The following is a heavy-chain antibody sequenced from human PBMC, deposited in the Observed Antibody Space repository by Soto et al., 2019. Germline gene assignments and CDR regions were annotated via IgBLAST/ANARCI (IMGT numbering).Heavy chain of an antibody. CDR3: ARDTIVLVPAAIRYYYYGMDV. CDR1: GYTFTSYG. Sequence: QVQLVQSGAEVKKPGASVKVSCKASGYTFTSYGISWVRQALGQGLEWMGWISAYNGNTNYAQKLQGRVTMTTDTSTSTAYMELRSLRSDDTAVYYCARDTIVLVPAAIRYYYYGMDVWGQGTTVTVSS. J-gene: IGHJ6*02. CDR2: ISAYNGNT. D-gene: IGHD2-2*01. V-gene: IGHV1-18*01.